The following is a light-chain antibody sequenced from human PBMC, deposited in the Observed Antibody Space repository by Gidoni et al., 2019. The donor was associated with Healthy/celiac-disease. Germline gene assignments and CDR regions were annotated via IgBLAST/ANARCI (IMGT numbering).Light chain of an antibody. Sequence: EIVLTRSPATLSLSPGDRATLSCRASQSVSSYLAWYQQKPGQAPRLLIYDASNRATGIPARFSGSGSGTDFTLTISSLEPEDFAVYYCQQRSNRPPSFGGGTKVEIK. CDR2: DAS. V-gene: IGKV3-11*01. CDR1: QSVSSY. CDR3: QQRSNRPPS. J-gene: IGKJ4*01.